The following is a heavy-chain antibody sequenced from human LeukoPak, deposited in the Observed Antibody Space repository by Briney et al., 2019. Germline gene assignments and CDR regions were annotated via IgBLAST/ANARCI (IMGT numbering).Heavy chain of an antibody. CDR3: ARDPTAIGA. V-gene: IGHV3-48*01. Sequence: GGSLRLSCAASGFTFSSYSMNWVRQAPGKGLEWVSYISGSSSTIYFADSVKGRFTISRDNAKNSVYLQMNSLRAEDTAVYYCARDPTAIGAWGQGTLVTVSS. D-gene: IGHD1-26*01. CDR1: GFTFSSYS. CDR2: ISGSSSTI. J-gene: IGHJ4*02.